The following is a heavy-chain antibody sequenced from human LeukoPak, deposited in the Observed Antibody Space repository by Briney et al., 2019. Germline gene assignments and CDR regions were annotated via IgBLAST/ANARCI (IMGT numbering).Heavy chain of an antibody. V-gene: IGHV4-34*01. CDR1: GGSFSGYY. CDR2: IYYSGST. Sequence: PSETLSLTCAVYGGSFSGYYWSWIRQPPGKGLEWIGSIYYSGSTYYNLSLKSRVTISVDTSKNQFSLKLSSVTAADTAVYYCATTRGYSSSWYCWFDPWGQGTLVTVSS. CDR3: ATTRGYSSSWYCWFDP. J-gene: IGHJ5*02. D-gene: IGHD6-13*01.